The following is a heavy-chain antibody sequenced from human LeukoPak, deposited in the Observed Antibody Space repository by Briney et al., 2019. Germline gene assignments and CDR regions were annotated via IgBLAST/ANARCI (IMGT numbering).Heavy chain of an antibody. CDR3: ARAMVRGVKGYYYYYMDV. CDR1: GGSISSGSYY. J-gene: IGHJ6*03. V-gene: IGHV4-61*02. CDR2: IYTSGST. Sequence: SQTLSLTCTVSGGSISSGSYYWSWIRQPAGKGLEWLGRIYTSGSTNYNPSLKSRVTISVDTSKNQFSLKLSFVTAADTAVYYCARAMVRGVKGYYYYYMDVWGKGTTVTVSS. D-gene: IGHD3-10*01.